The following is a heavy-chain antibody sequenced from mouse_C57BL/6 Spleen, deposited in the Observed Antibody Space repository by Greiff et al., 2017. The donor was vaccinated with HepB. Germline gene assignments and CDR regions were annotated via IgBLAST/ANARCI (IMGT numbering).Heavy chain of an antibody. J-gene: IGHJ3*01. CDR2: VHPNSGST. Sequence: QVQLQQPGAELVKPGASVKLSCKASGYTFTSYWMHWVKQRPGQGLEWIGMVHPNSGSTNYNEKFKSKATLTVDKSSSTAYMQLSSLTSEDSAVYYCARRESLTGIWAWFAYWGQGTLVTVSA. V-gene: IGHV1-64*01. D-gene: IGHD4-1*01. CDR1: GYTFTSYW. CDR3: ARRESLTGIWAWFAY.